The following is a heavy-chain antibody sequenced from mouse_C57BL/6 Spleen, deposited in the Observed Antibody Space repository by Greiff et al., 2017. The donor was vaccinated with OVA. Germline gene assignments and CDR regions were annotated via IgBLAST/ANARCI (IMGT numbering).Heavy chain of an antibody. Sequence: VKQSCKASGYTFTSYWMHWVKQRPGRGLEWIGRIDPNSGGTKYNEKFKSKATLTVDKPSSTAYMQLSSLTSEDSAVYYCAREWNWDDYYAMDYWGQGTSVTVSS. V-gene: IGHV1-72*01. CDR3: AREWNWDDYYAMDY. CDR2: IDPNSGGT. J-gene: IGHJ4*01. D-gene: IGHD4-1*01. CDR1: GYTFTSYW.